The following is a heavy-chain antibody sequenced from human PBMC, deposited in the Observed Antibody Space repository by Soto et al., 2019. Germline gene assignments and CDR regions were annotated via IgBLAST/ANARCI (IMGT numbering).Heavy chain of an antibody. V-gene: IGHV4-4*02. CDR1: GDSISSDYY. D-gene: IGHD7-27*01. Sequence: QVQLQESGPGLVEPSGTLSLTCTVSGDSISSDYYWSWVRQPPGKRLEWIGEIYHTGTTNYNPSLKSRVSISRDRSKNQFSLGLNSVTAADTAVYYCAKDTHWGLGYWGQGTLVTVSS. J-gene: IGHJ4*02. CDR2: IYHTGTT. CDR3: AKDTHWGLGY.